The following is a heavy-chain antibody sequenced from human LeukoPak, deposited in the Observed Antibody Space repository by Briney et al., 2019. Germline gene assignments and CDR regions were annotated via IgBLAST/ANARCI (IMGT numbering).Heavy chain of an antibody. J-gene: IGHJ6*03. D-gene: IGHD3-3*02. CDR3: AKDLSALLPGAHNYMDV. CDR2: ISWNSGGI. Sequence: GGSLRLSCAASGFTFDDYAMHWVRQAPGKGLEWVSGISWNSGGIGYADSVKGRFTISRDNAKNSLYLQMNSLRAEDTALYYCAKDLSALLPGAHNYMDVWGKGTTVTISS. CDR1: GFTFDDYA. V-gene: IGHV3-9*01.